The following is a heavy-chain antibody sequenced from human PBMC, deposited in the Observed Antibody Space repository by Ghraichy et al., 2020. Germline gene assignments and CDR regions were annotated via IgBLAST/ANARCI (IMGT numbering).Heavy chain of an antibody. D-gene: IGHD6-13*01. CDR3: AKVIFTDYSSSWSGFDY. CDR1: GFTFSSYG. V-gene: IGHV3-30*02. Sequence: GSLRLSCAASGFTFSSYGMHWVRQAPGKGLEWVAFIRYDGSNKYYADSVKGRFTISRDNSKNTLYLQMNSLRAEDTAVYYCAKVIFTDYSSSWSGFDYWGQGTLVTVSS. CDR2: IRYDGSNK. J-gene: IGHJ4*02.